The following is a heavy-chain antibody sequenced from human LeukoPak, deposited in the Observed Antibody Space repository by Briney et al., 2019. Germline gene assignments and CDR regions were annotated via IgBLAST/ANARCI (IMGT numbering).Heavy chain of an antibody. Sequence: ESGPALVKPTQTLTLTCTFSGFSLSTSGMCVSWIGQPPGKALDWLARIDWDDDKYYSTSLKTRLTISKDTSKNQVVLTMTNMDPVDTATYYCARIRVSRDGYSSEDYWGQGTLVTVSS. CDR2: IDWDDDK. J-gene: IGHJ4*02. CDR1: GFSLSTSGMC. V-gene: IGHV2-70*11. D-gene: IGHD5-24*01. CDR3: ARIRVSRDGYSSEDY.